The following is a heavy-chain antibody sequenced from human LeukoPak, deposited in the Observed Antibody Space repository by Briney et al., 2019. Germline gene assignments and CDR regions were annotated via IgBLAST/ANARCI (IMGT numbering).Heavy chain of an antibody. Sequence: ASVKVSCKAFGYTFTGYYMHWVRQAPGHGLEWMGWINPNSGGTNYAQKFQGWVTMTRDTSISTAYMELSRLRSDDTAVYYCARGGITGTTRGPTRLNDAFDIWGQGTMVTVSS. D-gene: IGHD1-20*01. V-gene: IGHV1-2*04. CDR2: INPNSGGT. CDR1: GYTFTGYY. J-gene: IGHJ3*02. CDR3: ARGGITGTTRGPTRLNDAFDI.